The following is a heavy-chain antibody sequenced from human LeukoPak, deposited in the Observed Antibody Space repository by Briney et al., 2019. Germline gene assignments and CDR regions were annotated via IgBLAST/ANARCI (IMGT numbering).Heavy chain of an antibody. V-gene: IGHV3-48*04. CDR2: ISSSSSTI. D-gene: IGHD2-15*01. J-gene: IGHJ4*02. Sequence: PGGSLRLSCAASGFTFSSYSMNWVRQAPGKGLEWVSYISSSSSTIYYADSVKGRFTISRDNAKNSLYLQMNSLRAEDTAVYYCARAGRYCSGGSCFYFDYWGQGTLVTVSS. CDR1: GFTFSSYS. CDR3: ARAGRYCSGGSCFYFDY.